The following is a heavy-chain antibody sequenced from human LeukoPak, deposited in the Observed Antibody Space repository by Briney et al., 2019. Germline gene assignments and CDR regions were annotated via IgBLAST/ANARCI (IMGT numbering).Heavy chain of an antibody. Sequence: PGRSLRLSCAASGFTFSNYGMHWVRQAPGKGLEWVSSISSSSSYIYYADSVKGRFTISRDNAKNSLYLQMNSLRAEDTAVYYCASDCKKWELLGTGYWGQGTLVTVSS. CDR2: ISSSSSYI. D-gene: IGHD1-26*01. CDR1: GFTFSNYG. V-gene: IGHV3-21*01. J-gene: IGHJ4*02. CDR3: ASDCKKWELLGTGY.